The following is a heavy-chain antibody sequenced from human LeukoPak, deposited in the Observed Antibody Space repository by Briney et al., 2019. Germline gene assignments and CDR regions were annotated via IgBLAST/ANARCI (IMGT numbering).Heavy chain of an antibody. CDR3: AKDTSIGKYCTNGVCSPFDY. Sequence: PGGSLRLSCAGSGFTFSSYAMSWVRQAPGQGLEWVSVISDSGAYTSYADSVRGRFTISRDNSRNTLYLQMISLRPEDTAVYYCAKDTSIGKYCTNGVCSPFDYWGQGTLVTVSS. D-gene: IGHD2-8*01. J-gene: IGHJ4*02. CDR1: GFTFSSYA. V-gene: IGHV3-23*01. CDR2: ISDSGAYT.